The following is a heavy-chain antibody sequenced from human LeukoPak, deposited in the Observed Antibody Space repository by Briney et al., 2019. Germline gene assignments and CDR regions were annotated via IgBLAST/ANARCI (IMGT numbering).Heavy chain of an antibody. Sequence: GESLKISLQGSGYSFTSFWIGWGRQMSGKGLEWMGIIYPGDSDTRYSPSFQGQVTISADKSISTAYLQWSSLKASDTAMYYCASGDTAMATSFDYWGQGTLVTVSS. CDR2: IYPGDSDT. J-gene: IGHJ4*02. V-gene: IGHV5-51*01. D-gene: IGHD5-18*01. CDR3: ASGDTAMATSFDY. CDR1: GYSFTSFW.